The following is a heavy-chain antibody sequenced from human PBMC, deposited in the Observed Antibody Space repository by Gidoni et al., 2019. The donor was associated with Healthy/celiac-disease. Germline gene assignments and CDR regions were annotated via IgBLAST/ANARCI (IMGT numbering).Heavy chain of an antibody. CDR2: ISYDGSNK. D-gene: IGHD6-19*01. Sequence: VQLVESGGGVVQPGRSLRLSCAASGFPFRSYGMHWVRQAPGKGLEWVAVISYDGSNKYYADSVKGRFTISRDNSKNTLYLQMNSLRAEDTAVYYCAKDIGGSGWYEGGYWGQGTLVTVSS. CDR3: AKDIGGSGWYEGGY. CDR1: GFPFRSYG. V-gene: IGHV3-30*18. J-gene: IGHJ4*02.